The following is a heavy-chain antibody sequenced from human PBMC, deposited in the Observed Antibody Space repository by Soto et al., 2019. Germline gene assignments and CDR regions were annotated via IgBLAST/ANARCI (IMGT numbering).Heavy chain of an antibody. J-gene: IGHJ6*02. D-gene: IGHD5-12*01. V-gene: IGHV3-21*01. CDR3: ARGRAYSGYDDQYYYGMDV. CDR1: GFTFSSYS. CDR2: ISSSSSYI. Sequence: GGSLRLSCAASGFTFSSYSMNWVRQAPGKGLEWVSSISSSSSYIYYADSVKGRFAISRDNAKNSLYLQMNSLRAEDTAVYYCARGRAYSGYDDQYYYGMDVWGQGTTVTVSS.